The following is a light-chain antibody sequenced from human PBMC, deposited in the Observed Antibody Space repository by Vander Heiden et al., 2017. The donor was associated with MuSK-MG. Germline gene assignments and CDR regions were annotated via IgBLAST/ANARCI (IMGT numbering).Light chain of an antibody. Sequence: QSALTQPPSVSWAPRQSVTISCTGTSSDVGSYNRVSWYQQPPGPAPMFVIYEGSNRPSGVPDRFSGSRSGTTGTLIITGVQAEDEADYYCNSAKSSSNPVFGRGTKLTVL. CDR3: NSAKSSSNPV. J-gene: IGLJ2*01. V-gene: IGLV2-18*02. CDR2: EGS. CDR1: SSDVGSYNR.